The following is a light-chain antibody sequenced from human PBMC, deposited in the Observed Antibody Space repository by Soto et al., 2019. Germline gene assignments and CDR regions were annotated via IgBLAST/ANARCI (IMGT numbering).Light chain of an antibody. Sequence: SVPTQPPAASATPGPRVTVSCFGNSSNSASNTVNWYQQLPGTDPKLLIYSNDQRPSGVPDRFSASKSGTSASLAISGLQSEDEADYYCASWDDSLNGHVFGTGTKVT. CDR3: ASWDDSLNGHV. V-gene: IGLV1-44*01. CDR2: SND. CDR1: SSNSASNT. J-gene: IGLJ1*01.